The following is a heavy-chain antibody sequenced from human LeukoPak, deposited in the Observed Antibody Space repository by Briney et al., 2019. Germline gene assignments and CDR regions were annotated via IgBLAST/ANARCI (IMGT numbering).Heavy chain of an antibody. V-gene: IGHV3-23*01. CDR3: AKVLRFLEWPPRAFDI. CDR2: ISGSGGST. D-gene: IGHD3-3*01. Sequence: GGSLRLSCAASGFTFSSYAMSWVRQAPGKGLEWVSAISGSGGSTYYADSVKGWFTISRDNSKNTLYLQMNSLRAEDTAVYYCAKVLRFLEWPPRAFDIWGQGTMVTVSS. J-gene: IGHJ3*02. CDR1: GFTFSSYA.